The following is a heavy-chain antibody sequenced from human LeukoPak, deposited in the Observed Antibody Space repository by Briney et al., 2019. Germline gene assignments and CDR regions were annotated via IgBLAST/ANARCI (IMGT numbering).Heavy chain of an antibody. Sequence: SETLSLTCTVSGGSISSYYWSWIRQPPGKGLEWIGYIYYSGSTNYNPSLKSRVTISVDTSKNQFSLKLSSVTAADTAVYYCARGGVVTAIPDAFDIWGQGTMVTVSS. V-gene: IGHV4-59*01. CDR1: GGSISSYY. J-gene: IGHJ3*02. CDR2: IYYSGST. CDR3: ARGGVVTAIPDAFDI. D-gene: IGHD2-21*02.